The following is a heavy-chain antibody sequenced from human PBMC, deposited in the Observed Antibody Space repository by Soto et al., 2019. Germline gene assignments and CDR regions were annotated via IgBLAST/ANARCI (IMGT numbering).Heavy chain of an antibody. J-gene: IGHJ6*03. Sequence: GGSLRLSCAVSGYTFSSFDMSWVRQAPGKGLEWVSTISGSGGGTNYADSVKGRFTISRDSSTYTLYLQMNSLRAEDTAVYYCARDDVHCSGGICYGISMDVWGKGTTVTVSS. V-gene: IGHV3-23*01. CDR3: ARDDVHCSGGICYGISMDV. CDR2: ISGSGGGT. CDR1: GYTFSSFD. D-gene: IGHD2-15*01.